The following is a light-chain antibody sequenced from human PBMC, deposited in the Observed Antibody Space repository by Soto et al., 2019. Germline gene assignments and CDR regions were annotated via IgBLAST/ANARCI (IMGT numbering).Light chain of an antibody. J-gene: IGKJ5*01. CDR1: QSVSNN. CDR2: YAS. Sequence: EILMTQSPATLSVSPGESATLSCRASQSVSNNLAWYQHKPGQAPRLLIYYASTKATGIPARFRGSGSGTEFTLTISSLQSEDFALYCCQQYNDWPPITFGQGTRLEIK. V-gene: IGKV3-15*01. CDR3: QQYNDWPPIT.